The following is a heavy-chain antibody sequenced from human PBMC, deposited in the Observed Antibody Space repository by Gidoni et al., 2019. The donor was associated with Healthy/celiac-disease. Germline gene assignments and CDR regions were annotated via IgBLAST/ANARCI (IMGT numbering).Heavy chain of an antibody. J-gene: IGHJ6*02. V-gene: IGHV3-30*04. Sequence: QVQLVESGGGVVQPGRSLRLSCAASGVTFSSYAMHWVRQAPGKGLEWLAVISYDGSNKYYADSVKGRFTISRDNSKNTLYLQMNSLRAEDTAVYYCARDGTYYDFWSGYFDYYYYGMDVWGQGTTVTVSS. D-gene: IGHD3-3*01. CDR3: ARDGTYYDFWSGYFDYYYYGMDV. CDR1: GVTFSSYA. CDR2: ISYDGSNK.